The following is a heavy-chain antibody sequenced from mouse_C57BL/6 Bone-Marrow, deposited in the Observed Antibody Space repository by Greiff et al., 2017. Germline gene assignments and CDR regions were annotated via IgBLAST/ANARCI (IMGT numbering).Heavy chain of an antibody. CDR1: GYTFTGYW. Sequence: QVQLQQSGAELMKPGASVQLSCKATGYTFTGYWIEWVKQRPGHGLEWIGELLPGSGSTNYNEKFKGKATFPADTSSNTAYMQLSSLTTEDSAIYYCARTDGCAYWGQGTLVTVSA. J-gene: IGHJ3*01. CDR3: ARTDGCAY. CDR2: LLPGSGST. V-gene: IGHV1-9*01.